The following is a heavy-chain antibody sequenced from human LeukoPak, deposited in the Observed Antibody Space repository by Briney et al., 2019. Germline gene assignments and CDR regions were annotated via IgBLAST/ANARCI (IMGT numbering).Heavy chain of an antibody. V-gene: IGHV1-18*01. J-gene: IGHJ4*02. Sequence: GASVKVSCKASGYTFTSYGISWVRQAPGQGLDWMGWISAYNGNTNYAQKLQGRVTMPTDTSTSTAYMELRSLRSEDTAVYYCARGSRSSPFDYWGQGTLVTVSS. D-gene: IGHD6-6*01. CDR1: GYTFTSYG. CDR3: ARGSRSSPFDY. CDR2: ISAYNGNT.